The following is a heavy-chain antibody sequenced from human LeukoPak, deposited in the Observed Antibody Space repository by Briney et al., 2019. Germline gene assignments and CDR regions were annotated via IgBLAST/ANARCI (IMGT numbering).Heavy chain of an antibody. CDR1: RLTDCNAW. CDR2: IKSKTDGGTT. J-gene: IGHJ6*02. V-gene: IGHV3-15*01. Sequence: GGTLTRTCAASRLTDCNAWRRWLRQAPGQGREWGGRIKSKTDGGTTDYAAPVKGRFTISRDDSKNTLYLQMNSLKTEDTAVYYCTTVGYYYYGMDVWGQGTTVTVSS. CDR3: TTVGYYYYGMDV.